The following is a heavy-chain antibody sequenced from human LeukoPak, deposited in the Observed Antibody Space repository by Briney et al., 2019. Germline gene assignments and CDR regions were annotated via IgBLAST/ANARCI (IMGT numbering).Heavy chain of an antibody. V-gene: IGHV4-34*01. CDR2: INHSGST. J-gene: IGHJ4*02. D-gene: IGHD1-26*01. CDR3: ARDMVGSTFLFDY. Sequence: PSETLSLTCAVYGGSFSGYYWSWIRQPPGKGLEWIGEINHSGSTNYNPSLKSRVTISVDTSKNQFSLKLSSVTAADTAVYYCARDMVGSTFLFDYWGQGTLVTVSS. CDR1: GGSFSGYY.